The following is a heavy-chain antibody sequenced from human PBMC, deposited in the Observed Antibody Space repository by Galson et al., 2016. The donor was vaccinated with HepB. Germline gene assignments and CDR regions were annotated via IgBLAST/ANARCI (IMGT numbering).Heavy chain of an antibody. CDR3: ARDNDGYSFEF. CDR2: IKGDGRHT. J-gene: IGHJ4*02. CDR1: GFTFSRHW. D-gene: IGHD5-18*01. V-gene: IGHV3-74*01. Sequence: SLRLSCAASGFTFSRHWMHWARQAPGKGLVWVSRIKGDGRHTVYADSVQGRFSVSRDNAKNTLYLHMNSLRAEDTAVYYCARDNDGYSFEFWGQGTLVTVSS.